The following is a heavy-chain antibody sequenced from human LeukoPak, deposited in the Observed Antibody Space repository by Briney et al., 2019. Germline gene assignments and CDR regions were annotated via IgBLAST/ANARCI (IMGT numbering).Heavy chain of an antibody. Sequence: SETLSLTCTVSGGSISSGSYYWSWVRQPPGKGLEWIGEINHSGSTNYNPSLKSRVTISVDTSKNQFSLKLSSVTAADTAVYYCARPRITMVRGVIPAFDIWGQGTMVTVSS. D-gene: IGHD3-10*01. CDR2: INHSGST. CDR1: GGSISSGSYY. J-gene: IGHJ3*02. CDR3: ARPRITMVRGVIPAFDI. V-gene: IGHV4-39*07.